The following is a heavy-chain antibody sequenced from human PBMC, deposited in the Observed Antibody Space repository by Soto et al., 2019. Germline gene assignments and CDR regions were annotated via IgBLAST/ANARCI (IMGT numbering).Heavy chain of an antibody. V-gene: IGHV4-4*07. CDR3: AREVYTSGWNYDY. J-gene: IGHJ4*02. Sequence: QVQLRESGPGLVKPSETLSLTCNVSDGSISPHYANWIRQPAGKGLEWMGRGHTSGSSDYSPSLKSRVTVSVDTSKEQVSLKLNSVTAADTAVYYCAREVYTSGWNYDYWGQGILATVSS. CDR1: DGSISPHY. D-gene: IGHD6-19*01. CDR2: GHTSGSS.